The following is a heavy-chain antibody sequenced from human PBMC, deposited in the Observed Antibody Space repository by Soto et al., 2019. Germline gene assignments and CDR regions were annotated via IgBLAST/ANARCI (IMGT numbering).Heavy chain of an antibody. CDR1: GFNFSSYG. V-gene: IGHV3-23*01. J-gene: IGHJ4*02. D-gene: IGHD1-1*01. CDR2: TSGSGAGT. CDR3: AKSVGPGHGPNVIRSDY. Sequence: GFQRLPCGAAGFNFSSYGSRWVLQAPGKGLEWVSVTSGSGAGTKYADSVKDRFTISRDNSKNTLYLQMNSLRAEDTAVYYCAKSVGPGHGPNVIRSDYWGPGTLVTVSS.